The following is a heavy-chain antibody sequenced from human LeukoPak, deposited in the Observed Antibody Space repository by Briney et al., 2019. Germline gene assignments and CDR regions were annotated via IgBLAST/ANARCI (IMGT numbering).Heavy chain of an antibody. Sequence: PGGSLRLSCAGSGFTFSAYWMSWVRQAPGKGLEWVATIREDGSEKYYVDSVKGRFTISRDNAKKSLYLQMNSLRAEDTAVYYCGRVGAYYGSGSYSDYWGQGTLVTVSS. D-gene: IGHD3-10*01. J-gene: IGHJ4*02. CDR3: GRVGAYYGSGSYSDY. V-gene: IGHV3-7*01. CDR1: GFTFSAYW. CDR2: IREDGSEK.